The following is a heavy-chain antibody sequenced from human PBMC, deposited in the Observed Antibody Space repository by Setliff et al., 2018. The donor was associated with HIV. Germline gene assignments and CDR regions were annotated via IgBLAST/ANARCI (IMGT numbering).Heavy chain of an antibody. V-gene: IGHV4-34*01. CDR3: VRPRGDYGDDGMFFDY. J-gene: IGHJ4*02. CDR2: INHGGNS. CDR1: GGSFSGYY. Sequence: SETLSLTCAVYGGSFSGYYWSCIRQPPGKGLEWIGEINHGGNSNYNPSLKSRVTMSLDTSKNQLSLKVTSVTAADTAVYYCVRPRGDYGDDGMFFDYWGQGTLVTVS. D-gene: IGHD4-17*01.